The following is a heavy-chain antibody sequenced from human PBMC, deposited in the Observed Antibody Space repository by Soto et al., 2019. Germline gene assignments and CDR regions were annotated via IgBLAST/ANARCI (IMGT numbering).Heavy chain of an antibody. Sequence: PGGSLRLSCAASGFTFSSYAMSWVRQAPGKGLEWVSAISGSGGSTYYADSVKGRFTISRDNSKNTLYLQMNSLRAEDTAVYYCAKEGYYCSSTSCPLTYPYYYYGMDVWGQGTTVTVSS. D-gene: IGHD2-2*01. CDR3: AKEGYYCSSTSCPLTYPYYYYGMDV. CDR2: ISGSGGST. J-gene: IGHJ6*02. V-gene: IGHV3-23*01. CDR1: GFTFSSYA.